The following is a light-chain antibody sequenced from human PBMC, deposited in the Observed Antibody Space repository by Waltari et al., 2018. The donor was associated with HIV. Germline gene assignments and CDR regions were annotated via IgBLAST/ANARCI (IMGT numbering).Light chain of an antibody. J-gene: IGKJ1*01. CDR1: QGISNY. Sequence: DIQMTQSPSSLSASVGDRVTITCRASQGISNYLAWYQQKPGKVPKLLIYAASTLQSGVPCRFSGSGSGTDFTLTISSLQPEDGASYYCEKYNSAPPWTFGQGTKVEIK. CDR2: AAS. V-gene: IGKV1-27*01. CDR3: EKYNSAPPWT.